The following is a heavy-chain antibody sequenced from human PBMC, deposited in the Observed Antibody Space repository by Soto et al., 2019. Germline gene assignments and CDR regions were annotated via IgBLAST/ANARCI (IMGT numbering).Heavy chain of an antibody. D-gene: IGHD2-8*01. CDR2: IYSSGST. CDR3: ARGWGKYFGVNDF. J-gene: IGHJ4*02. Sequence: SETLSLTCTVSGGSISLYYWSWIRQSPGKGLEWIGRIYSSGSTTYNPSFKSRVNMSVDTSKNQFSLRLGSVTAADTAIYYCARGWGKYFGVNDFWGQGTLVTVSS. V-gene: IGHV4-59*01. CDR1: GGSISLYY.